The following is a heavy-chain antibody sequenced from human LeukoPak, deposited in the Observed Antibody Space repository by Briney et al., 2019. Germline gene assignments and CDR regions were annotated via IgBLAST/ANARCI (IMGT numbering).Heavy chain of an antibody. CDR1: GGTFSSYA. CDR3: ARSIGPRRTGHYGMDV. J-gene: IGHJ6*02. D-gene: IGHD1-14*01. V-gene: IGHV1-69*04. CDR2: IIPILGIA. Sequence: SVKVSCKASGGTFSSYAISWVRQAPGQGLEWMGRIIPILGIANYAQKFQGRVTITADKSTSTAYMELSSLRSEDTAVYYCARSIGPRRTGHYGMDVWGQGTTVTVSS.